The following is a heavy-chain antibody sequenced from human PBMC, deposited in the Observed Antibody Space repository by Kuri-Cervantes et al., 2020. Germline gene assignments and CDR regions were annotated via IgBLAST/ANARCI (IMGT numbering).Heavy chain of an antibody. CDR3: ARRTVPLFPNSGWYYFDY. D-gene: IGHD6-19*01. Sequence: GGSLRLSCAASGFTFSSYAMSWVRQAPGKGLEWVSAISGSGGSTYYADSVKGRFTISRDNAKNSLYLQMNSLRAEDTAVYYCARRTVPLFPNSGWYYFDYWGQGTLVTVSS. V-gene: IGHV3-23*01. J-gene: IGHJ4*02. CDR2: ISGSGGST. CDR1: GFTFSSYA.